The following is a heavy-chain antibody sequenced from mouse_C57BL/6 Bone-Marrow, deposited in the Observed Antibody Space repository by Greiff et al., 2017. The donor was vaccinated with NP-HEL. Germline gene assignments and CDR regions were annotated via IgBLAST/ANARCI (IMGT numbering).Heavy chain of an antibody. D-gene: IGHD2-5*01. CDR1: GFTFSSYG. CDR2: ISSGDSYT. V-gene: IGHV5-6*01. Sequence: EVQLVESGGDLVKPGGSLKLSCAASGFTFSSYGMSWVRQTPDKRLEWVATISSGDSYTYYPDRVKGRFTISRDNAKNTLYLQMSSLKSEDTAMYYCARHYYSNYFDYWGQGTTLTVSS. J-gene: IGHJ2*01. CDR3: ARHYYSNYFDY.